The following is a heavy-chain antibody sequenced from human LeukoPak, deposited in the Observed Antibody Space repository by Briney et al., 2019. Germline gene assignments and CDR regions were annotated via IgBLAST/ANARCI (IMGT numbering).Heavy chain of an antibody. Sequence: GGSLRLSCAASGFTFSSYWMSWVRQAPGEGLEWVANIKQDGSEKYYVDSVKGRFTISRDNAKNSLYLQMNSLRAEDTAVYYCARDSFGVVIIEPTFDYWGQGTLVTVSS. D-gene: IGHD3-3*01. CDR1: GFTFSSYW. V-gene: IGHV3-7*01. CDR2: IKQDGSEK. CDR3: ARDSFGVVIIEPTFDY. J-gene: IGHJ4*02.